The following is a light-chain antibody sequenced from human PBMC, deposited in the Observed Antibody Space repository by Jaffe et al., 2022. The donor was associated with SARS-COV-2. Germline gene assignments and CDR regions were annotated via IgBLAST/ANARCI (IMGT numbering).Light chain of an antibody. Sequence: DIVMTQSPDSLAVSLGERATINCKSSQGVLYGPNNKNFLTWYQQKPGQPPKLLIYWASTRESGVPDRFSGSGSGTDFTLTISSLQAEDVAVYYCQQYYATPYTFGQGTKLEIK. CDR1: QGVLYGPNNKNF. V-gene: IGKV4-1*01. CDR2: WAS. CDR3: QQYYATPYT. J-gene: IGKJ2*01.